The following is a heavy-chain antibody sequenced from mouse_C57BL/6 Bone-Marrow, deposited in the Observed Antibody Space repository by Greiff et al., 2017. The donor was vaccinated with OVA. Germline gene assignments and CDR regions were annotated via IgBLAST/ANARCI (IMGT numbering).Heavy chain of an antibody. CDR1: GYTFTDYY. J-gene: IGHJ2*01. CDR2: INPNNGGT. Sequence: VQLKQSGPELVKPGASVKISCKASGYTFTDYYMNWVKQSHGKSLEWIGDINPNNGGTSYNQKFKGKATLTVDKSSSTAYMELRSLTSEDSAVYYCARGETSYYFDYWGQGTTLTVSS. CDR3: ARGETSYYFDY. V-gene: IGHV1-26*01.